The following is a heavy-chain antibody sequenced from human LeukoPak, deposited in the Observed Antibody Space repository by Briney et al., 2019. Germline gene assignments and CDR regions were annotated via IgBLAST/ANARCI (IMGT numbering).Heavy chain of an antibody. Sequence: ASVKVSCKASGYTFTAYYIHWVRQAPGQGLEWMGRINPNSGVTNYAQKFQGSVTLTRDTSINTAYMELSRLRSDDTAVYYCAKLGIGSTTRAWFDPWGQGTLVTVSS. V-gene: IGHV1-2*06. CDR2: INPNSGVT. CDR1: GYTFTAYY. D-gene: IGHD1-26*01. CDR3: AKLGIGSTTRAWFDP. J-gene: IGHJ5*02.